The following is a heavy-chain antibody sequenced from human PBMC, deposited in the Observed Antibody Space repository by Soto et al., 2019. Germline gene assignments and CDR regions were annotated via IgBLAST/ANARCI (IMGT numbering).Heavy chain of an antibody. CDR3: AREIGGVVGTTSPSLDY. V-gene: IGHV1-18*01. CDR1: GYTFTSYG. J-gene: IGHJ4*02. Sequence: QVQLVQSGAEVKKPGASVKVSCKASGYTFTSYGISWVRQAPGQGLEWMGWISAYNGNTNYAQNLQGTVTMTTDTSTSTAYMELRSLRSDDTAVYYCAREIGGVVGTTSPSLDYWGQGTLVTVSS. D-gene: IGHD1-26*01. CDR2: ISAYNGNT.